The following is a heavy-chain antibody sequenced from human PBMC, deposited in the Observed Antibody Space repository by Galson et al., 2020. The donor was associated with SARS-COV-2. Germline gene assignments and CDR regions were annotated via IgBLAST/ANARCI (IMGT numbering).Heavy chain of an antibody. CDR3: AKDRQWRPREYFDY. D-gene: IGHD6-19*01. CDR2: ISGSGGST. Sequence: GGSLRLSCAASAFTFSSYAMSWVRQAPGKGLEWVSAISGSGGSTYYADSVKGRFTISRDNSKNTLYLQMNSRRAEDTAVYYWAKDRQWRPREYFDYWGQGTLVTVSS. J-gene: IGHJ4*02. CDR1: AFTFSSYA. V-gene: IGHV3-23*01.